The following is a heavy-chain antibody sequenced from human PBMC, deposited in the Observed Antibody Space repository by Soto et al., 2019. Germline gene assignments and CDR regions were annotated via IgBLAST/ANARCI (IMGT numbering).Heavy chain of an antibody. J-gene: IGHJ6*01. CDR2: VSNVGRT. CDR3: ARLYSSSCPYYYGMDG. D-gene: IGHD6-6*01. Sequence: PSETLSLTCTVSGGSISGDDWSWILQAPGKGLEWIGYVSNVGRTGYNPSLRSRATISVDTSKNQVSLKLSSVTAADTAVYYCARLYSSSCPYYYGMDGWVQGTTVTVXS. CDR1: GGSISGDD. V-gene: IGHV4-59*12.